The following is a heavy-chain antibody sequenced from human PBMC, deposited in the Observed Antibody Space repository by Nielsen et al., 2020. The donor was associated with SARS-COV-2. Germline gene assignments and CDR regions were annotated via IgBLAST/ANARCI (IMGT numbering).Heavy chain of an antibody. Sequence: ASVKVSCKASGYTFTSYAMHWVRQAPGQSLEWMGWINTDGFSTRYSQNFQGRVIITRDTSASTDYMELSSLRSEDTAVYYCARPGGSSGWGPYYGMDVWGQGTTVTVSS. D-gene: IGHD6-19*01. V-gene: IGHV1-3*04. CDR1: GYTFTSYA. CDR2: INTDGFST. CDR3: ARPGGSSGWGPYYGMDV. J-gene: IGHJ6*02.